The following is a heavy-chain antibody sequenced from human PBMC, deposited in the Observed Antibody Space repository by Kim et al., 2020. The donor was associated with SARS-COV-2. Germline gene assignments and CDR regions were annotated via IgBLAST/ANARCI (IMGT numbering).Heavy chain of an antibody. D-gene: IGHD5-18*01. CDR3: ANHLTAIRTLDY. V-gene: IGHV3-23*01. Sequence: YYADSVKGRFTISRDNSKNTLYLQMNSLRAEDTAVYYCANHLTAIRTLDYWGQGTLVTVSS. J-gene: IGHJ4*02.